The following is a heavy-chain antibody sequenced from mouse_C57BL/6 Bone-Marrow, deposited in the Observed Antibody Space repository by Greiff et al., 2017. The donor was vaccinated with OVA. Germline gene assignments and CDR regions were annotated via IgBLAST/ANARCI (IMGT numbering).Heavy chain of an antibody. CDR3: AREAMDY. V-gene: IGHV1-55*01. Sequence: QVQLQQPGAELVKPGASVKMSCKASGYTFTSYWITWVKQRPGQGLEWIGDIYPGSGSTNYNEKFKSKATLTVETSSSTAYMQLSSLTSEDSAVYYCAREAMDYWGQGTSVTVSS. CDR2: IYPGSGST. CDR1: GYTFTSYW. J-gene: IGHJ4*01.